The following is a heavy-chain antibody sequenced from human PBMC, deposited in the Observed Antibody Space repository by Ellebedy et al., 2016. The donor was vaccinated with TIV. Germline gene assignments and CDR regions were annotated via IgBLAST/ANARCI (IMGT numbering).Heavy chain of an antibody. Sequence: PGGSLRLSCAASGFTFSNYDMHWVRQVRGRGLEWVSAIGTGGDTYSADSVKGRFTISTENARNSWYLQMNSLRDGDTAVYYCAREIPGTGVPGAKIPHYYYGLDVWGQGTTVTVSS. J-gene: IGHJ6*02. D-gene: IGHD2-8*02. V-gene: IGHV3-13*01. CDR1: GFTFSNYD. CDR2: IGTGGDT. CDR3: AREIPGTGVPGAKIPHYYYGLDV.